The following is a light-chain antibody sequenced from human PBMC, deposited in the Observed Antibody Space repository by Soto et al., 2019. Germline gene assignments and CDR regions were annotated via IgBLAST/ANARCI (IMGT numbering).Light chain of an antibody. J-gene: IGLJ2*01. CDR1: SSNIGAGYN. Sequence: QSVLTQPPSVSGAPGQRVTISCTGSSSNIGAGYNVHWFHQFPGTDPKLLIYGNSNRPSGVPDRFSGSKSGTSASLAITGLQAEDEADYYCQSYDSSLSGVVFGGGTKVTVL. V-gene: IGLV1-40*01. CDR3: QSYDSSLSGVV. CDR2: GNS.